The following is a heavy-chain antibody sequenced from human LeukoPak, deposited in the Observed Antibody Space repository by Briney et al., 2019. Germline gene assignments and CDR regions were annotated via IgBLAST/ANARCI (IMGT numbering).Heavy chain of an antibody. CDR3: ARWVPNSGSSRWFDP. Sequence: SETLSLTCTVSGGSISNYYWSWIRQPPGKGLEWIGFIYYSGSTNYNPSLKSRVTISVDTSKNQFSLKLNSVTAADTAVYHCARWVPNSGSSRWFDPWGQGTLVTVSS. J-gene: IGHJ5*02. V-gene: IGHV4-59*01. D-gene: IGHD6-6*01. CDR2: IYYSGST. CDR1: GGSISNYY.